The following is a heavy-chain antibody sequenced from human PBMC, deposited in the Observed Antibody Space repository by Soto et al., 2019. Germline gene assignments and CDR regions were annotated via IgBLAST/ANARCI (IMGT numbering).Heavy chain of an antibody. CDR2: IYRSGST. CDR3: ARWKYSYADLPGDWFDS. J-gene: IGHJ5*01. Sequence: SETLSLTCTVSGASLTSGSYYWSWVRQPPGKGLEWIAYIYRSGSTNYNPSLKSRATISVDTSKNQFSLRLTSVTPADTAMYYCARWKYSYADLPGDWFDSWGQGTLVTVSS. D-gene: IGHD3-16*01. CDR1: GASLTSGSYY. V-gene: IGHV4-61*01.